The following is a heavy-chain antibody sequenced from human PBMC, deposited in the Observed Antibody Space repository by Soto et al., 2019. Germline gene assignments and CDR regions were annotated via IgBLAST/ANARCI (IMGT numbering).Heavy chain of an antibody. CDR3: TTSHYDLWPSDAFDI. CDR1: GFTFSNAW. D-gene: IGHD3-3*01. CDR2: IKSKTDGGTT. Sequence: PGGSLRLSCAASGFTFSNAWMNWVRQAPGKGLEWVGRIKSKTDGGTTDYAAPVKGRFTISRDDSKNTLYLQMNSLKTEDTAVYYCTTSHYDLWPSDAFDIWGQGTMVTVSS. J-gene: IGHJ3*02. V-gene: IGHV3-15*07.